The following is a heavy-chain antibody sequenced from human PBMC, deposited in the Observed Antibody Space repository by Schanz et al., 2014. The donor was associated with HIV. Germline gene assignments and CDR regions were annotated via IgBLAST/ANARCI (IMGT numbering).Heavy chain of an antibody. CDR1: GFTVSSNY. D-gene: IGHD2-21*01. CDR3: TREGNYYGGSVPGP. V-gene: IGHV3-53*01. CDR2: IYSGGST. J-gene: IGHJ5*02. Sequence: EVQLVQSGGGLIQPGGSLRLSCAAAGFTVSSNYMSWVRQAPGKGLEWVSVIYSGGSTNYADSVKGGFTISRDNSNNVLFLHMPAPTAEAAATYYSTREGNYYGGSVPGPWGQGALVSVSS.